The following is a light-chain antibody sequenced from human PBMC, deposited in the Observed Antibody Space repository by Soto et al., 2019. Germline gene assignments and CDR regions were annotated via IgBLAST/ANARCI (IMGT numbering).Light chain of an antibody. V-gene: IGKV1-27*01. J-gene: IGKJ3*01. Sequence: DIPMTQSPSSLSASVGDRVTITCRASQGINNYVAWYQQKPGKPPKLLIYAASTLQSGVPSRFSGSGSGTDFTLTINSLPPEDVATYSYQKYSSVPVFGPGTKVDIK. CDR3: QKYSSVPV. CDR1: QGINNY. CDR2: AAS.